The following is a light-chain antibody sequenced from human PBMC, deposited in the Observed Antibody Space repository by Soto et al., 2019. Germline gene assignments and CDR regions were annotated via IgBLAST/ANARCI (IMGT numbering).Light chain of an antibody. CDR3: QHSSIIPFT. V-gene: IGKV4-1*01. Sequence: DIVRAQSPDSLAVSLGERATINCKSSQSVLYSSNDKNYLAWYQQKPGQPPKLLIYWASTRESGVPDRFSGSGSGTDFTLTISSLQAEDVTVYYCQHSSIIPFTFAQGRRLEV. CDR1: QSVLYSSNDKNY. CDR2: WAS. J-gene: IGKJ5*01.